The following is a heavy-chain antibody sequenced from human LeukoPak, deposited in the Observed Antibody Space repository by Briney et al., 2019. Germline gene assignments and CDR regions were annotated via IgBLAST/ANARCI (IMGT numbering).Heavy chain of an antibody. V-gene: IGHV4-59*01. J-gene: IGHJ6*03. Sequence: SETLSLTCTVSGGSISSYYWSWIRQPPGKGLECIGYIYYSGSTNYNPSLKSRVTISVDTSKNQFSLKLSSVTAADTAVYYCARVGYYDSSGYYYYYMDVWGKGTTVTVSS. CDR2: IYYSGST. CDR1: GGSISSYY. CDR3: ARVGYYDSSGYYYYYMDV. D-gene: IGHD3-22*01.